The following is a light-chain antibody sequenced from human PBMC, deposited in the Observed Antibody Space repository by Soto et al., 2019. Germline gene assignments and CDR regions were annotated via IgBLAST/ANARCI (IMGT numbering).Light chain of an antibody. CDR2: RTS. J-gene: IGKJ1*01. V-gene: IGKV3-20*01. CDR1: QSVSISD. Sequence: EIVFTQSPGTLSLSPGERATLSCRASQSVSISDLAWYQQKPGQAPRLLIYRTSNRATGIPDRFSGSGSGTDFTITISRLEPEDFAVYWCQQYDSSPRTFGQGTKVDIK. CDR3: QQYDSSPRT.